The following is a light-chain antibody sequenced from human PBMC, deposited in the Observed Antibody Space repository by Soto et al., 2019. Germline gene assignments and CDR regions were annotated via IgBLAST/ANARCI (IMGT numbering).Light chain of an antibody. J-gene: IGKJ3*01. Sequence: DIQMTKSPSTLSATVEDRVTITCRASQSISSWLAWYQQKPGKAPKLLIYDASSLESGVPSRFSGSGSGTEFTLTISSLQPDDFATYYCQQYNSYSLFGPGTKVDI. CDR3: QQYNSYSL. CDR1: QSISSW. CDR2: DAS. V-gene: IGKV1-5*01.